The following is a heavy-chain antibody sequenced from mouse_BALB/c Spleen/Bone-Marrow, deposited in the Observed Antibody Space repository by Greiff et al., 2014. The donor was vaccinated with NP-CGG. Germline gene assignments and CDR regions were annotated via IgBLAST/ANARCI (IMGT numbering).Heavy chain of an antibody. J-gene: IGHJ2*01. CDR3: ARYDYDVGYFDC. D-gene: IGHD2-4*01. CDR2: ISYSGSS. V-gene: IGHV3-2*02. Sequence: VQLQQSGPGLVKPSQSLSLTCTVTGYSITSDYAWNWIRQFPGNKLEWMGYISYSGSSSYNPSLESRISITRDTSKTQFFLQLHSVTTEDTATYYCARYDYDVGYFDCWGQGTTLTVSS. CDR1: GYSITSDYA.